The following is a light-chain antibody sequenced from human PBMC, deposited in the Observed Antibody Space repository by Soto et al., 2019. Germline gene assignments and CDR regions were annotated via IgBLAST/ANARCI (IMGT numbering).Light chain of an antibody. CDR1: QSIANS. J-gene: IGKJ1*01. Sequence: EIVLTQSPGPLSLSPGERASLSCRASQSIANSLAWYQQKPGQAPRLLIFGASNRATGIPDRFSGSGSGTDFTLTISRLEPEDFAVYHCQQYGGSPRTFGQGTKAAI. V-gene: IGKV3-20*01. CDR2: GAS. CDR3: QQYGGSPRT.